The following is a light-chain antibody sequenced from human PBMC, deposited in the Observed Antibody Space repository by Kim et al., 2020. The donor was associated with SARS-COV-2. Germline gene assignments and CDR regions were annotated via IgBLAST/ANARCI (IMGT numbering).Light chain of an antibody. CDR2: DVN. CDR3: SSYTTRNVDV. V-gene: IGLV2-14*04. CDR1: SSDIGAYNF. Sequence: GQSINIPCIGTSSDIGAYNFVYWYQQHPGKAPEVLICDVNRRPSGVSDRFSGSKSGNTASLTISGLRAEDEADYYCSSYTTRNVDVFGPGTKVTVL. J-gene: IGLJ1*01.